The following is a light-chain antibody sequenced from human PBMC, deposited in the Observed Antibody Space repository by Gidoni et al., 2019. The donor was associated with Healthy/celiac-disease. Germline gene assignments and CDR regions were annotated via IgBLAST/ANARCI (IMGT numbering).Light chain of an antibody. Sequence: DIVMTQSPLYLPVTPGEPAAISCRSSQSLLQSNEYNYLDWYLQKPGQSPQLLIYLGSNRASGVPDRFSGSGSGTDFTLKISRVEAENVGVYYCMQALQTRTFGQGTKVEIK. CDR1: QSLLQSNEYNY. CDR2: LGS. J-gene: IGKJ1*01. V-gene: IGKV2-28*01. CDR3: MQALQTRT.